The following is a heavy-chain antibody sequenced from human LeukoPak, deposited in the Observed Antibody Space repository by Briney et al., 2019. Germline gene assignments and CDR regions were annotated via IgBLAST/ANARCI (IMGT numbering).Heavy chain of an antibody. J-gene: IGHJ3*02. CDR2: MNPNSGNT. CDR3: ARGSYYYDSSGLDAFDI. D-gene: IGHD3-22*01. Sequence: ASVKVSCKASGYTFTSYDINWVRQATGQGLEWMGWMNPNSGNTGYAQKFQGRVTITRNTSISTAYMELSSLRSEDTAVYYCARGSYYYDSSGLDAFDIWGQGTMVTASS. CDR1: GYTFTSYD. V-gene: IGHV1-8*03.